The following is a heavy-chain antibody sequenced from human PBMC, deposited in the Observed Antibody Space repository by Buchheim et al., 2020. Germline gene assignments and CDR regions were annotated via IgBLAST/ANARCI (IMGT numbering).Heavy chain of an antibody. CDR1: GFTVSSNY. CDR2: IYSGGST. J-gene: IGHJ6*02. Sequence: EVQLVESGGGLVQPGGSLRLSCAASGFTVSSNYMSWVRQAPGKGLEWVSVIYSGGSTYYADSLKGRLTISRDNSKNTLYFQMNSLRAEDTAVYYCARSIVGSPVHYYGMDVWGQGTT. D-gene: IGHD1-26*01. V-gene: IGHV3-66*01. CDR3: ARSIVGSPVHYYGMDV.